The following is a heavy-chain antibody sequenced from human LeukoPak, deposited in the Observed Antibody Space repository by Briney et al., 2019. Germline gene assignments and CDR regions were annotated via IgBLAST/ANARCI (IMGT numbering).Heavy chain of an antibody. D-gene: IGHD2-15*01. CDR1: GFTFSNYS. CDR3: AKDRGYCSGGNCYNQYGMDV. J-gene: IGHJ6*02. V-gene: IGHV3-30-3*02. Sequence: GTSLRLSWAAAGFTFSNYSMNWARQAPGKGLEWVAFISDHGRSVDYADSVKGRFPMYRDNSKNTLSLQMNSLRAEDTAVYYCAKDRGYCSGGNCYNQYGMDVWGQGTTVTVSS. CDR2: ISDHGRSV.